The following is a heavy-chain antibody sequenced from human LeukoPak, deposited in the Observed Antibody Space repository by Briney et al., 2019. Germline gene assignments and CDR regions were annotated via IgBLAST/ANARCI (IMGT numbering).Heavy chain of an antibody. D-gene: IGHD3-22*01. Sequence: GASVKVSCKASGYIFINYAIHWVRQAPGQRLEWMGWINVGNGNTKDSQQFQGRITFTRDTSTSTAYMELSSLRSEDTAVYYCASWYDSSGYISRSYFDYWGQGTLVTVSS. CDR1: GYIFINYA. CDR2: INVGNGNT. J-gene: IGHJ4*02. V-gene: IGHV1-3*01. CDR3: ASWYDSSGYISRSYFDY.